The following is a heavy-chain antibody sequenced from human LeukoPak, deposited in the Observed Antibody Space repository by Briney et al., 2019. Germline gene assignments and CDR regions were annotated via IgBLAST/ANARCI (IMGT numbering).Heavy chain of an antibody. J-gene: IGHJ4*02. CDR2: INSDGSST. V-gene: IGHV3-74*01. CDR1: GFTFSSYW. Sequence: GGSLRLSCAASGFTFSSYWMHWVRQAPGKGLVWVSRINSDGSSTSYADSVKGRFTISRDNAKNTLYLQMNSLRAEDTAIYYCANTHYGNGGVRGLWSQGALVTVSS. CDR3: ANTHYGNGGVRGL. D-gene: IGHD4-17*01.